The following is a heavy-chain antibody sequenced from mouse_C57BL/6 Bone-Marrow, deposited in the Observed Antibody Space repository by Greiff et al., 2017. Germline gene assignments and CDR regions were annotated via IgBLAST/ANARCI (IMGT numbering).Heavy chain of an antibody. CDR2: ISDGGSYT. D-gene: IGHD4-1*01. CDR1: GFTFSSYA. Sequence: DVHLVESGGDLVKPGGSLKLSCAASGFTFSSYAMSWVRQTPEKRLEWVATISDGGSYTYYPDNVKGRFTISRDNAKNNLYLQMSHLKSEDTAMYYCARGANWDGMDYWGQGTSVTVSS. J-gene: IGHJ4*01. V-gene: IGHV5-4*01. CDR3: ARGANWDGMDY.